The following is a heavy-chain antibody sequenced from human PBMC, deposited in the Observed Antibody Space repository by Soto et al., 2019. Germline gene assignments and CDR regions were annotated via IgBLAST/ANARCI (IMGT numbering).Heavy chain of an antibody. V-gene: IGHV1-69*01. D-gene: IGHD3-10*01. Sequence: QVQLVQSGAEVKKPGSSVKVSCKASGGTFSSYAISWVRQAPGQGLEWMGGIIPIFGTANYAQKFQGRVTITADESTSTAYMELSSLRSEDSAVYYRASKEGSGSQAYYYYYYGMDVWGQGTTVTVSS. J-gene: IGHJ6*02. CDR3: ASKEGSGSQAYYYYYYGMDV. CDR2: IIPIFGTA. CDR1: GGTFSSYA.